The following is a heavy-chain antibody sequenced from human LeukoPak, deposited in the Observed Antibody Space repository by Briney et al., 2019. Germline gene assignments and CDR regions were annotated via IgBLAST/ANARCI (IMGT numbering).Heavy chain of an antibody. V-gene: IGHV1-18*01. D-gene: IGHD6-6*01. CDR3: ARDHPPRYSSSGAFDI. Sequence: ASVKVSCKASGYTFTSYGISWVRQAPGQGLEWMGWISAYNGNTNYAQKLQGRPTRTKDTSTSTAYMELRSLRSDDTAVYYCARDHPPRYSSSGAFDIWGKGTMVTVSS. CDR2: ISAYNGNT. CDR1: GYTFTSYG. J-gene: IGHJ3*02.